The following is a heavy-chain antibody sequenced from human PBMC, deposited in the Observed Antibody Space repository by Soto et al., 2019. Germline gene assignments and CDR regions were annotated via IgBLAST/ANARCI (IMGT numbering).Heavy chain of an antibody. CDR1: SYTFTSYG. D-gene: IGHD2-2*01. CDR3: ARDTSNYFDY. Sequence: QVQLVQSGVEVKKPGASVKVSCKASSYTFTSYGITWVRRAPGQGLEWMGWISAYNGNTNYAQKLQGRVTMTTDTSTSTAYMEPRSLRSDDTAIYYCARDTSNYFDYWGQGTLVTVSS. CDR2: ISAYNGNT. V-gene: IGHV1-18*01. J-gene: IGHJ4*02.